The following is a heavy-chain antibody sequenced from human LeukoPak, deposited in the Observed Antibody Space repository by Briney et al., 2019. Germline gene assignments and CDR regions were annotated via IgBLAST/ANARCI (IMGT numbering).Heavy chain of an antibody. V-gene: IGHV4-59*08. Sequence: PSETLSLTSTVSXGSISNYCWGWIRQPPGKGLEWIGYIYYSESTKYNPSLKSRLTISVDTSKNQFSLRLTSVTAADTAVYYCARHISGATKELSAFDIWGQGTMVNVSS. CDR3: ARHISGATKELSAFDI. D-gene: IGHD1-20*01. CDR2: IYYSEST. CDR1: XGSISNYC. J-gene: IGHJ3*02.